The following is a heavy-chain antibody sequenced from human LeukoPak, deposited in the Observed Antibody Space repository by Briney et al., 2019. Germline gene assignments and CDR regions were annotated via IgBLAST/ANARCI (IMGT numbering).Heavy chain of an antibody. D-gene: IGHD3-22*01. CDR1: GASVGSDAYY. CDR3: ARMYMGNYESSASVDY. CDR2: YFGSGTT. V-gene: IGHV4-31*03. Sequence: SETLSLTCTVSGASVGSDAYYWGWIRQDPDKGLEWIGYYFGSGTTYYIPSLKSRVIISLDTSENQFSLKLNSVTAADTAVYFCARMYMGNYESSASVDYWGQGTLATVSS. J-gene: IGHJ4*02.